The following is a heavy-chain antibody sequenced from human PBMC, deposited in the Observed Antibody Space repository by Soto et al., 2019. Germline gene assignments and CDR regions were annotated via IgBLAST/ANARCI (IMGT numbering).Heavy chain of an antibody. V-gene: IGHV4-30-2*01. CDR1: GGSISSGGYS. J-gene: IGHJ6*02. Sequence: QLQLQESGSGLVKPSQTLSLTCAVSGGSISSGGYSWSWIRQPPGKGLEWIGYIYHSGSTYYNPSLKSRVTISVDRSKNQFSLKLSSVTAADTAVYYCASTRIRFLGYYYGMDVWGQGTTVTVSS. CDR2: IYHSGST. CDR3: ASTRIRFLGYYYGMDV. D-gene: IGHD3-3*01.